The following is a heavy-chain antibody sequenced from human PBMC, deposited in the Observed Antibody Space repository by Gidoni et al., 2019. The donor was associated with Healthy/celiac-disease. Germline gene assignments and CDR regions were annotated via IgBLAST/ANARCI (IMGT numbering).Heavy chain of an antibody. CDR3: ARDGAQWLARGVGYYYGMDV. D-gene: IGHD6-19*01. Sequence: QVQLVQSGAEVQKPGSSVKVSCKASGGTFSSYAISWVRQAPGQGLEWMGRIIPILGIANYAQKFQGRVTITADKSTSTAYMELSSLRSEDTAVYYCARDGAQWLARGVGYYYGMDVWGQGTTVTVSS. CDR2: IIPILGIA. CDR1: GGTFSSYA. J-gene: IGHJ6*02. V-gene: IGHV1-69*09.